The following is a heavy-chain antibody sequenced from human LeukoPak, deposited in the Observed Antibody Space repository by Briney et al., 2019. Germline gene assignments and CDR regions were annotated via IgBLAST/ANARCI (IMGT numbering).Heavy chain of an antibody. CDR2: IRSKAYGGTT. Sequence: PGGSLRLSCAASGSTFSSYRMSWVRQAPGKGLEWVGFIRSKAYGGTTEYAASVKGRFTISRDDSKSIAYLQMNSLKTEDTAVYYCTTGTTVTSKPFDYWGQGTLVTVSS. D-gene: IGHD4-11*01. CDR1: GSTFSSYR. V-gene: IGHV3-49*04. J-gene: IGHJ4*02. CDR3: TTGTTVTSKPFDY.